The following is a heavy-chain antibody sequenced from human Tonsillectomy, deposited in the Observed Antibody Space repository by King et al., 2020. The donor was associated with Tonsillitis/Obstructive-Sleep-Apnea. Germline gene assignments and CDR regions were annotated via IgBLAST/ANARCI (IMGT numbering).Heavy chain of an antibody. CDR3: ARGGITMVRAPVSRWYFDY. CDR1: GGSFSGYY. Sequence: VQLPQWGAGLLKPSETLSLTCAVYGGSFSGYYWSWIRQPPGKGLEWIGEINHSGSTNYNPSLKSRVTISVDTSKNQFSLKLSSVTAADTAVYYCARGGITMVRAPVSRWYFDYWGQGTLVTVSS. CDR2: INHSGST. V-gene: IGHV4-34*01. D-gene: IGHD3-10*01. J-gene: IGHJ4*02.